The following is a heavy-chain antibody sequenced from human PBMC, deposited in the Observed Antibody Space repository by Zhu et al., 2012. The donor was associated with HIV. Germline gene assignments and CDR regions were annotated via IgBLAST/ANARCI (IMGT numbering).Heavy chain of an antibody. V-gene: IGHV4-4*07. Sequence: QVQLQESGPGLVKPSETLSLDCSVSGGSMSGFYWTWVRHPAGKGLEWMGRLHSSGTVDYSPSLRSRITLSLDTSKRLFXLRLTSVAATDTATYFCARGGTMFGPPTSWGPGVLVTVSS. J-gene: IGHJ5*01. CDR2: LHSSGTV. D-gene: IGHD3-16*01. CDR1: GGSMSGFY. CDR3: ARGGTMFGPPTS.